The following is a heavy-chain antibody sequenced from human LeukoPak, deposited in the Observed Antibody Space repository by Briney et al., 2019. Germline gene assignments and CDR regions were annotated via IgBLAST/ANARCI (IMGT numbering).Heavy chain of an antibody. D-gene: IGHD3-16*01. CDR3: ARGWDPAYYYFDY. J-gene: IGHJ4*02. V-gene: IGHV1-69*02. Sequence: SVKVSCKXSGGTFSSYTISWVRQAPGQGLEWMGRIIPILGIANYAQKFQGRVTITADKSTSTAYMELSSLRSEDTAVYYCARGWDPAYYYFDYWGQGTLVTVSS. CDR1: GGTFSSYT. CDR2: IIPILGIA.